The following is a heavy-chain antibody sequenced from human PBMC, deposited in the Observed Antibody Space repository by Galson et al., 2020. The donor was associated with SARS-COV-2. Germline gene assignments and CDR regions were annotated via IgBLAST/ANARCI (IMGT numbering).Heavy chain of an antibody. CDR1: GTSISGGSYS. CDR2: IPHSGGT. Sequence: SQTLSLTCAVSGTSISGGSYSWNWIRQPPGKGMEWIGYIPHSGGTYYNTSLKSRVTISGDRSKNQFSLRLSSVTAADAAVYFCARLHYGEYAPEAFDIWGPGTRVTVAS. D-gene: IGHD4-17*01. CDR3: ARLHYGEYAPEAFDI. J-gene: IGHJ3*02. V-gene: IGHV4-30-2*01.